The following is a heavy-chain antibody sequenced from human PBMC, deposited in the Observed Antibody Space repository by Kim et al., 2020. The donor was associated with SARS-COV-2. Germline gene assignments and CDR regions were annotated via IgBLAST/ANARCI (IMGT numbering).Heavy chain of an antibody. CDR3: ARGTRQWLVRGPDYYYMDL. D-gene: IGHD6-19*01. CDR1: GGSFSGYY. J-gene: IGHJ6*03. CDR2: INHSGST. V-gene: IGHV4-34*01. Sequence: SETLSLTCAVYGGSFSGYYWSWIRQPPGKGLEWIGEINHSGSTNYNPSLKSRVTIAVDTSKNQFSLKLSPVTAADTAVYDCARGTRQWLVRGPDYYYMDLWGKGTTVTVSS.